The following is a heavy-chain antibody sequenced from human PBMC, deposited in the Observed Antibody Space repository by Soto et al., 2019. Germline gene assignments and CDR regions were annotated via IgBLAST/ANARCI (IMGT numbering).Heavy chain of an antibody. CDR1: GGSFSGYY. CDR2: INHSGST. V-gene: IGHV4-34*01. Sequence: SETLSLTCAVYGGSFSGYYWSWIRQPPGKGLEWIGEINHSGSTNYNPSLKSRVTISVDTSKNQFSLKLSSVTAADTAVYYCARGFSVRPNYDILTGYQASYYYYMDVWGKGTTVTVSS. CDR3: ARGFSVRPNYDILTGYQASYYYYMDV. D-gene: IGHD3-9*01. J-gene: IGHJ6*03.